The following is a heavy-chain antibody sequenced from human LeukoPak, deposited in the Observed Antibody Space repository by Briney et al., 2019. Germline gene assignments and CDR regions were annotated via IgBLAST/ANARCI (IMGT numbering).Heavy chain of an antibody. J-gene: IGHJ4*02. CDR2: MNPNSGNT. CDR3: ARGGVYYYGSGSYYNVPDY. Sequence: ASVKVPCKASGYTFTSYDINWVRQATGQGLEWMGWMNPNSGNTGYAQKFQGRVTMTRNTSISTAYMELSSLRSEDTAVYYCARGGVYYYGSGSYYNVPDYWGQGTLVTVSS. CDR1: GYTFTSYD. V-gene: IGHV1-8*01. D-gene: IGHD3-10*01.